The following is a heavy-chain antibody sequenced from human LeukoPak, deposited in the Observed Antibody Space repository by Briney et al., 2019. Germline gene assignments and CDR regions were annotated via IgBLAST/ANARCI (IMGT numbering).Heavy chain of an antibody. J-gene: IGHJ4*02. V-gene: IGHV4-30-4*08. CDR2: IYYSGTT. Sequence: SETLSPTCTVSGGSISSGNYYWSWIRQAPGKGLEWIGYIYYSGTTSNNPSLESRGTISIDTSKNQFSLKLSSVTAADTAVYYCARGVFWSGYYGYWGQGTLVTVSS. CDR3: ARGVFWSGYYGY. D-gene: IGHD3-3*01. CDR1: GGSISSGNYY.